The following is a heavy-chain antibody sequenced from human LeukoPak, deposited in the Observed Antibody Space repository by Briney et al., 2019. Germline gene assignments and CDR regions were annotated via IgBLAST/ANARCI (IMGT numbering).Heavy chain of an antibody. CDR2: IYTSGST. Sequence: TPSETLSLTCTVSGGSISSGSYYWSWIRQPAGKGLEWIGRIYTSGSTNYNPSLKSRVTISVDTSKNQFSLKLSSVTAADTAVYYCARSRYGSGSYTYYYYMDVWGKGTTVTVSS. V-gene: IGHV4-61*02. CDR1: GGSISSGSYY. J-gene: IGHJ6*03. D-gene: IGHD3-10*01. CDR3: ARSRYGSGSYTYYYYMDV.